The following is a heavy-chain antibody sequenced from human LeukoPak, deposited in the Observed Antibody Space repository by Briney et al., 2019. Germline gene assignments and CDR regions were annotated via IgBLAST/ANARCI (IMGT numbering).Heavy chain of an antibody. V-gene: IGHV1-69*06. D-gene: IGHD5-12*01. J-gene: IGHJ6*03. CDR2: IIPIFGTA. CDR3: ARSFGSGYDYYYYFMDV. CDR1: GYTFTSYG. Sequence: VASVKVSCKASGYTFTSYGISWVRQAPGQGLEWMGWIIPIFGTANYAQKFQGRVTITADKSTSTAYMELSSLRSEDTAVYFCARSFGSGYDYYYYFMDVWGKGTTVTVSS.